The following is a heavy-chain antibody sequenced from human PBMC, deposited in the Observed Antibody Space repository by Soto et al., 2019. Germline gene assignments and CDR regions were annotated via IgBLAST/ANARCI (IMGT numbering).Heavy chain of an antibody. CDR3: ARDYYASGSFRGWFDP. CDR1: GGTFSSYA. Sequence: QVQLVQSGAEVKKPGSSVKVSCKASGGTFSSYAISWVRQAPGQGLEWMGGIIPIFGPANYAQKFQGRVTITADESTSTAYMELSSLRSEDTAFYCCARDYYASGSFRGWFDPWGQGTLVTVSS. CDR2: IIPIFGPA. D-gene: IGHD3-10*01. V-gene: IGHV1-69*01. J-gene: IGHJ5*02.